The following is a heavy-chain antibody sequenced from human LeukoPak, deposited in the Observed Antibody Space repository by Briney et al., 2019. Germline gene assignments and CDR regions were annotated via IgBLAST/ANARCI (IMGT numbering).Heavy chain of an antibody. D-gene: IGHD3-22*01. CDR2: INTNTGNP. Sequence: ASVKVSCKASGYTFNGYYMHWVRQAPGQGLEWMGWINTNTGNPTYAQGFTGRFVFSLDTSVSTAYLQISSLKAEDTAVYYCARVSYDSSGYNDAFDIWGQGTMVTVSS. CDR1: GYTFNGYY. V-gene: IGHV7-4-1*02. CDR3: ARVSYDSSGYNDAFDI. J-gene: IGHJ3*02.